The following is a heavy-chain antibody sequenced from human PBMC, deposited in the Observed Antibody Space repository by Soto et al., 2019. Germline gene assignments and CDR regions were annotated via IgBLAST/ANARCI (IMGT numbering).Heavy chain of an antibody. CDR1: GGTFSSYA. D-gene: IGHD1-7*01. V-gene: IGHV1-69*13. CDR2: IIPIFGTA. Sequence: GASVKVSCKASGGTFSSYAISWVRQAPGQGLEWMGGIIPIFGTANYAQKFQGRVTITADESTSTAYMELSSLRSEDTAVYYCSRDGLELRRWFDPWGQGTMVTVS. CDR3: SRDGLELRRWFDP. J-gene: IGHJ5*02.